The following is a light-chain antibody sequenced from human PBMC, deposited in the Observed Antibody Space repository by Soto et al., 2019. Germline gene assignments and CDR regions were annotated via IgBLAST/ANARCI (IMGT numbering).Light chain of an antibody. CDR3: QQYGSSGT. J-gene: IGKJ1*01. Sequence: EIVLTQSPGTLSLSPGERATLSCRASQRVSSHSLAWYQQKPGQAPRLLIYGASSRATGIPDRFSGSGSGTDFTLTISRLEPEDFAVYYCQQYGSSGTFGQGTKVDI. CDR2: GAS. V-gene: IGKV3-20*01. CDR1: QRVSSHS.